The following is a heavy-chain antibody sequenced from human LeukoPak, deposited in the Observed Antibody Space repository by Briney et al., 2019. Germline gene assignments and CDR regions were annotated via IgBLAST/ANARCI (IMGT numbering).Heavy chain of an antibody. CDR3: ARDQRYSGYAN. CDR1: GFTFSDYY. D-gene: IGHD5-12*01. J-gene: IGHJ4*02. Sequence: GGSLRLSCAASGFTFSDYYMNWIRQAPGKGLEWVSYISSSSSTIYYADSVKGRFTISRDNAKNSLYLQMNSLRAEDTAVYYCARDQRYSGYANWGQGTLVTVSS. V-gene: IGHV3-11*04. CDR2: ISSSSSTI.